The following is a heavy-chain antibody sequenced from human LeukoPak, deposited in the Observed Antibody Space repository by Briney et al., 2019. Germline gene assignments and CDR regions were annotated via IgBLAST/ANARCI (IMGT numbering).Heavy chain of an antibody. CDR2: ISSSSSYT. Sequence: GGSLRLSCAASGFSFSDYYMSWIRQAPGKGLEWVSYISSSSSYTNYADSVKGRFTISRDNAKNTLYLQMNSLKAEETAVYNCARRDCSGGSCYGFDYWGPGTLVTVS. CDR3: ARRDCSGGSCYGFDY. D-gene: IGHD2-15*01. V-gene: IGHV3-11*03. J-gene: IGHJ4*02. CDR1: GFSFSDYY.